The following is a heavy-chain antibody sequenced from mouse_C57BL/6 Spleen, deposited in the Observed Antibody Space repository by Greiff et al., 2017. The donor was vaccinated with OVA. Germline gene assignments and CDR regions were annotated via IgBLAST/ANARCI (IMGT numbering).Heavy chain of an antibody. V-gene: IGHV1-15*01. CDR1: GYTFTDYE. J-gene: IGHJ3*01. CDR3: TRSEAGTWFAY. Sequence: QVQLQQSGAELVRPGASVTLSCKASGYTFTDYEMHWVKQTPVHGLEWIGAIDPETGGTAYNQKFKGKAILTADKSSSTAYMELRSLTSEDSAVYYCTRSEAGTWFAYWGQGTLVTVSA. CDR2: IDPETGGT. D-gene: IGHD3-2*02.